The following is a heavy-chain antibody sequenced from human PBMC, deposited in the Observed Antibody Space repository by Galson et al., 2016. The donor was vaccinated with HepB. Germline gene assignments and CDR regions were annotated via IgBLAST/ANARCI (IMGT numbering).Heavy chain of an antibody. CDR3: AILSKVLDIPDF. D-gene: IGHD2-2*03. V-gene: IGHV4-59*01. Sequence: SETLSLTCTLSGGSISTYYWSWVRQSPGKGRDLIGFIHYTGGTNYNPSLKSRVTISVDTTKNQFFLKLRSGAAADTAVYYCAILSKVLDIPDFWGQGTLVTVPS. CDR1: GGSISTYY. CDR2: IHYTGGT. J-gene: IGHJ4*02.